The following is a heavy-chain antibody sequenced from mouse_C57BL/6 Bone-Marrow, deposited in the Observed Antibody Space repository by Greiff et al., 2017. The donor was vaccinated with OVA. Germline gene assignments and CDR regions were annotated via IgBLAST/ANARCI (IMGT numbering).Heavy chain of an antibody. CDR1: GYTFTDYY. CDR3: ARGGYYGSSSYYYAMDY. Sequence: QVQLQQSGAELVRPGASVKLSCKASGYTFTDYYINWVKQRPGQGLEWIARIYPGSGNTYYNEKFKGKATLTAEKSSSTAYMQLSSLTSEDSAVYFCARGGYYGSSSYYYAMDYWGQGTSVTVSS. J-gene: IGHJ4*01. CDR2: IYPGSGNT. D-gene: IGHD1-1*01. V-gene: IGHV1-76*01.